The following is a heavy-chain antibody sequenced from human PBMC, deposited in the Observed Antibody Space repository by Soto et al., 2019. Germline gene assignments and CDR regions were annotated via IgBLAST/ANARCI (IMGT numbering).Heavy chain of an antibody. D-gene: IGHD2-21*01. CDR3: ARGLGISTSAPFDY. J-gene: IGHJ4*02. CDR1: GYRFTSYG. Sequence: QVQLVQSGAEVKKPGASVKVSCKASGYRFTSYGINWVRQVPGQGIEWIAWINTFNGNTHSAHNLQGRVTMTSDTPASTVFLEVRRLTSDDTAGYYCARGLGISTSAPFDYWGQGTLVSVTS. V-gene: IGHV1-18*01. CDR2: INTFNGNT.